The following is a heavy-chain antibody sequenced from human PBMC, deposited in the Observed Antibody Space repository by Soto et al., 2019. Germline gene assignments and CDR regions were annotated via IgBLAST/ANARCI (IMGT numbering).Heavy chain of an antibody. V-gene: IGHV3-43*01. D-gene: IGHD2-2*02. J-gene: IGHJ4*02. Sequence: GGSLRLSCAASGFTFSNYFMHWVRQAPGKGLEWISIIRWDSGETNYTDSVKGRFTISRDNSKNSLYLHMHSVRTEDTALYYCAKDDTGSIDYWGPGTLVTVSS. CDR2: IRWDSGET. CDR1: GFTFSNYF. CDR3: AKDDTGSIDY.